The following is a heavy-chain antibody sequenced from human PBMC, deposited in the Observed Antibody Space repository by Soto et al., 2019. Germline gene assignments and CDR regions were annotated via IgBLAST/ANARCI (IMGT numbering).Heavy chain of an antibody. V-gene: IGHV3-23*01. Sequence: EVQLLESGGGLVQPGGSLRLSCAASGFTLGTYVMTWVRQAPGKGLEWVSAISGSGGSTNYADPVKGRFTISRDNTKNTLYLQMNSLTREDTAVYYCAKDRKGSYCSGGTCYSFDYWGQGTLVTVPS. CDR1: GFTLGTYV. D-gene: IGHD2-15*01. J-gene: IGHJ4*02. CDR2: ISGSGGST. CDR3: AKDRKGSYCSGGTCYSFDY.